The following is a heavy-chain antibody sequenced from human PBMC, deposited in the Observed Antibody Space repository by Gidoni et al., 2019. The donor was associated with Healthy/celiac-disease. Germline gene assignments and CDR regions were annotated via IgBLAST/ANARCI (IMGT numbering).Heavy chain of an antibody. CDR1: GLPFRTYG. V-gene: IGHV3-33*01. Sequence: QVQLVESGGGVVQTGRSLGLSCAASGLPFRTYGRHWFRQAPGKGLEWVAVIWYDGSNKYYADSVKGRFTISRDNSKNTLYLQMNSLRAEDTAVYYCARAFQGVIIGKPHNWFDPWGQGTLVTVSS. CDR3: ARAFQGVIIGKPHNWFDP. D-gene: IGHD3-10*01. CDR2: IWYDGSNK. J-gene: IGHJ5*02.